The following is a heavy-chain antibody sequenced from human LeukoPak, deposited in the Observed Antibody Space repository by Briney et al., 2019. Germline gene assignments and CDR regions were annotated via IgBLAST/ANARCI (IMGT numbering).Heavy chain of an antibody. D-gene: IGHD2-15*01. V-gene: IGHV3-74*01. J-gene: IGHJ4*02. CDR2: INGDGSST. CDR3: ARDTPSDIVVVVAALDY. Sequence: GGSLRLSCAASEFTFSFYSMNWVRQAPGKGLVWVSRINGDGSSTNYADSVKGRFTISRDNAKNTLYLQMNSLRAEDTAVYYCARDTPSDIVVVVAALDYWGQGTLVTVSS. CDR1: EFTFSFYS.